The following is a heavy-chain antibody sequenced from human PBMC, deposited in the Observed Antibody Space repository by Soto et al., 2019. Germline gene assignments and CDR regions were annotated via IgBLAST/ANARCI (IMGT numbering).Heavy chain of an antibody. J-gene: IGHJ5*02. CDR3: TRDASRDCSAWGWFDP. CDR1: GFTFRSFT. CDR2: ISSNSAYI. V-gene: IGHV3-21*01. D-gene: IGHD2-21*02. Sequence: PVGSLRVSCAASGFTFRSFTMNWVRQAPGKGLEWVSTISSNSAYIYYTDALRGRFTISRDNAKNSLHLQMNSLRAEDTAVYYCTRDASRDCSAWGWFDPWGPGTLVTVSS.